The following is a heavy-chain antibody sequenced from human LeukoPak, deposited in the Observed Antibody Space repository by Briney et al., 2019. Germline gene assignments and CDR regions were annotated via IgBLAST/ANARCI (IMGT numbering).Heavy chain of an antibody. V-gene: IGHV4-4*09. CDR3: ARDSYCSATSSSCGDY. D-gene: IGHD2-15*01. J-gene: IGHJ4*02. CDR2: IYTSGGT. CDR1: GDSISSYY. Sequence: SETLSLTCTVSGDSISSYYWSWIRQPPGKGLEWIGYIYTSGGTNYIPSLKGRVTISIDTSKNQFSLTLSSVTAADTAVYFCARDSYCSATSSSCGDYWGQGILVTVSS.